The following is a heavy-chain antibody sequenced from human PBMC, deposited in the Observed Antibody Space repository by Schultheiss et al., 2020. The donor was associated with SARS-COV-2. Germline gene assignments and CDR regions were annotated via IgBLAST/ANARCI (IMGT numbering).Heavy chain of an antibody. J-gene: IGHJ4*02. CDR3: ARDPILRGPAWTFDY. V-gene: IGHV1-2*02. D-gene: IGHD3/OR15-3a*01. CDR1: GYSITAHY. Sequence: ASVKVSCRASGYSITAHYIHWVRQAPGQGLEWMGWIDPSPGVTNYAQHFQGRVSMTTDTSIGTAYMELSRLRSDDTAMYYCARDPILRGPAWTFDYWGQGTLVTVSS. CDR2: IDPSPGVT.